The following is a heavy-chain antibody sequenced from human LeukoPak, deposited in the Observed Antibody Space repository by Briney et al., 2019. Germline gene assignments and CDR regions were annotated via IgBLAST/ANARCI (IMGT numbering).Heavy chain of an antibody. J-gene: IGHJ4*02. V-gene: IGHV3-23*01. CDR2: ISGSGGST. Sequence: GGSLRLSCAASGFTFSSYAMSWVRQAPGKGLEWVSAISGSGGSTYYTDSVKGRFTISRDNAKNSLYLQMNSLRAEDTAVYYCARRTRADYWGQGTLVTVSS. CDR3: ARRTRADY. D-gene: IGHD2-2*01. CDR1: GFTFSSYA.